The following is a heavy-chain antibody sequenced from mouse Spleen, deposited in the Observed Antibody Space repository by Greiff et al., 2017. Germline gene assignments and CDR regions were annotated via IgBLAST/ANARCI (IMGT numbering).Heavy chain of an antibody. CDR3: TSYGSDFDY. J-gene: IGHJ2*01. D-gene: IGHD2-2*01. CDR2: IDPENGDT. CDR1: GFNIKDDY. V-gene: IGHV14-4*01. Sequence: EVQLQQSGAELVRPGASVKLSCTASGFNIKDDYMHWVKQRPEQGLEWIGWIDPENGDTEYASKFQGKATITADTSSNTAYLQLSSLTSEDTAVYYCTSYGSDFDYWGQGTTLTVSS.